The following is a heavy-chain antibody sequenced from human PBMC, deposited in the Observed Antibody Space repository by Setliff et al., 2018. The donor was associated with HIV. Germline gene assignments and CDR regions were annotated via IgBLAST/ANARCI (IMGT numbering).Heavy chain of an antibody. D-gene: IGHD2-21*01. Sequence: PGGSLRLSCATSGFTFSSHVMGWVRQAPGKGLEWVASVTPDGGDKYYANSMRGRFTISRDNGKNAVYLQMNSLTAEDTALYYCVRDLARVIAHWGQGTLVTVSS. V-gene: IGHV3-7*01. CDR2: VTPDGGDK. CDR1: GFTFSSHV. CDR3: VRDLARVIAH. J-gene: IGHJ4*02.